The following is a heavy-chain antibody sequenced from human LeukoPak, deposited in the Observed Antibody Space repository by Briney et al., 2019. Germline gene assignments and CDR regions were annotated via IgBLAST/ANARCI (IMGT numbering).Heavy chain of an antibody. CDR1: GFTFRSYA. Sequence: GGSLRLSCAASGFTFRSYAMSWVRQAPGKGLEWVSVISANRFVTYYADSVKGRFTISRDNSKNTLYLQMNSLRAEDTAVYYCARDPPRGYGDYCDYWGQGTLVTVSS. V-gene: IGHV3-23*01. CDR3: ARDPPRGYGDYCDY. CDR2: ISANRFVT. D-gene: IGHD4-17*01. J-gene: IGHJ4*02.